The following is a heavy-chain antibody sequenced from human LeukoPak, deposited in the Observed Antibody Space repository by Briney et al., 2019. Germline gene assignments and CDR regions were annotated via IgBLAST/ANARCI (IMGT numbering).Heavy chain of an antibody. D-gene: IGHD6-19*01. Sequence: GGSLRLSCAASGFTFDDYAMHWVRQAPGKGLEWVSGISWNSGSIGYADSVKGRFTISRDNAKNSLYLQMNSLRAEDTAVYYCARSGWNWFDPWGQGTLVTVSS. J-gene: IGHJ5*02. CDR1: GFTFDDYA. CDR2: ISWNSGSI. V-gene: IGHV3-9*01. CDR3: ARSGWNWFDP.